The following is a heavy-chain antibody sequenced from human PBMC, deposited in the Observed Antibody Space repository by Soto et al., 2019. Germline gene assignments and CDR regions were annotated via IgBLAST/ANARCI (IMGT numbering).Heavy chain of an antibody. V-gene: IGHV6-1*01. Sequence: SQTLSLTCAISGDSVSSNSAAWNWIRQSPSRGLEWLGRTYYRSKWYNDYAVSVKSRITINPDTSKNQFSLQLNSVTPEDTAVYYCARDRQAVNIVATVFDYWGQGTLVTSPQ. CDR3: ARDRQAVNIVATVFDY. CDR1: GDSVSSNSAA. J-gene: IGHJ4*02. CDR2: TYYRSKWYN. D-gene: IGHD5-12*01.